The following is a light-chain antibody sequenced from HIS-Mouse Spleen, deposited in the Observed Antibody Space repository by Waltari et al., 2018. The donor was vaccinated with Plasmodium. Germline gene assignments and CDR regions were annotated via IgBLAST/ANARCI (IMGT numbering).Light chain of an antibody. CDR2: AAS. CDR1: QGISSY. CDR3: QQYNNWSFT. V-gene: IGKV1D-8*02. J-gene: IGKJ3*01. Sequence: AIWMLQSPSLLSAFTGDRVTISCRMSQGISSYFAWYQQKPGKAPELLIYAASTLQSGVPSRFSGSGSGTEFTLTISSLQSEDFAVYYCQQYNNWSFTFGPGTKVDIK.